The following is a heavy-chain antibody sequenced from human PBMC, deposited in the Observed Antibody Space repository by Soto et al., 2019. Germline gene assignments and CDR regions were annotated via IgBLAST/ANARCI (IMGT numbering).Heavy chain of an antibody. Sequence: GGSLRLSCAASGFTFSDYYMSWIRQAPGKGLEWVSYNSAGGGTIYYADSVKGGFTISSDNAKNSLYLQMNSLGAEDTAVYYCARGSLMMTTVTPYYFDDWGQGTMVTVSS. V-gene: IGHV3-11*01. J-gene: IGHJ4*02. CDR3: ARGSLMMTTVTPYYFDD. CDR2: NSAGGGTI. D-gene: IGHD4-17*01. CDR1: GFTFSDYY.